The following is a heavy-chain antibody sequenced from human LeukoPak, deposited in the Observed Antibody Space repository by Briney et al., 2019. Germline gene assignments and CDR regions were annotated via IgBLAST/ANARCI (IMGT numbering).Heavy chain of an antibody. CDR2: IIPILGIA. CDR3: ARSYHGSGSYYELVFDY. D-gene: IGHD3-10*01. J-gene: IGHJ4*02. V-gene: IGHV1-69*04. CDR1: GGTFSSYA. Sequence: SVKVSCKASGGTFSSYAISWVRQAPGQGLEWMGRIIPILGIANYAQKFQGRVTITADKSTSTAYMELSSLRSEDTAVYYCARSYHGSGSYYELVFDYWGQGTLVTVSS.